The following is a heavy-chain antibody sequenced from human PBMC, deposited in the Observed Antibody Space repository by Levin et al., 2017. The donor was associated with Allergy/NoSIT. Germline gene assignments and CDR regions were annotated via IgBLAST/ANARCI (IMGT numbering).Heavy chain of an antibody. V-gene: IGHV4-59*01. CDR2: IYYSGST. Sequence: SQTLSLTCTVSGGSISSYYWSWIRQPPGKGLEWIGYIYYSGSTNYNPSLKSRVTISVDTSKNQFSLKLSSVTAADTAVYYCARVDTAMVTPDAFDIWGQGTMVTVSS. D-gene: IGHD5-18*01. CDR1: GGSISSYY. CDR3: ARVDTAMVTPDAFDI. J-gene: IGHJ3*02.